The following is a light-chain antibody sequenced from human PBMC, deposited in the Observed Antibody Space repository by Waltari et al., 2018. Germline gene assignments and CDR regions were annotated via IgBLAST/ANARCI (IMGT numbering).Light chain of an antibody. V-gene: IGKV1-5*03. CDR1: HSISNW. CDR2: KAS. CDR3: QQYSTYSS. Sequence: DIQMTQSPSSLSASVGDRVTITCRASHSISNWLAWYQQKPGKAPILLIYKASILKSGVPSRFSGRGSVTQFTLTISSLQPGDFATYYCQQYSTYSSFGQGTKLEIK. J-gene: IGKJ2*01.